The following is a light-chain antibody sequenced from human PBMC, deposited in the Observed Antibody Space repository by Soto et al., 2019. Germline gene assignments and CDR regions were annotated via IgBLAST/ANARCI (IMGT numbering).Light chain of an antibody. CDR1: QSISSG. J-gene: IGKJ1*01. CDR3: QHYNSYSEA. Sequence: DIQMTPSPSTLSAFVGDRVTITCGSSQSISSGVAWYQQKPGKAPKLLIYDASSLESGVPSRFSGSGSGTEFTLTISSLQPDDFATYYCQHYNSYSEAFGQGTKVDIK. V-gene: IGKV1-5*01. CDR2: DAS.